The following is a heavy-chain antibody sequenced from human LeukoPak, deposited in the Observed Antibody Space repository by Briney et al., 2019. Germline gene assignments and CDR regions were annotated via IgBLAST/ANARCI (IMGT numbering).Heavy chain of an antibody. CDR3: AKGMGGSGRNWASNWFDP. CDR2: ISADGGSS. D-gene: IGHD1-26*01. J-gene: IGHJ5*02. Sequence: GGSLRLSCAASGFTFGDYPMHWIRQTPGQGLEWVSLISADGGSSFQADSVRGRFTISRDNSKNSLYLQMNSLRSEDTALYYCAKGMGGSGRNWASNWFDPWGQGTLVTVSS. V-gene: IGHV3-43*02. CDR1: GFTFGDYP.